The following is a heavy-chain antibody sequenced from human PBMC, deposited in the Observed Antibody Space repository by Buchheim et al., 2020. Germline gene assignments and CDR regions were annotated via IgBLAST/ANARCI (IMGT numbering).Heavy chain of an antibody. J-gene: IGHJ5*02. D-gene: IGHD6-6*01. CDR1: GGSISSINW. V-gene: IGHV4-4*02. Sequence: QVQLQESGPGLVKPSGTLSLTCAVSGGSISSINWWSWVRQPPGKGLEWIGEIYHSGHTNYNPSLKSRVTISVDKSKNQFSLKLGSVTAADTAIYYCARDPKSRAAKYSSSSGWFDPWGQGTL. CDR2: IYHSGHT. CDR3: ARDPKSRAAKYSSSSGWFDP.